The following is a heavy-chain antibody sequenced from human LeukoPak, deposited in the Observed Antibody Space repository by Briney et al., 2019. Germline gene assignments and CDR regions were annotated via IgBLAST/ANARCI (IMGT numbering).Heavy chain of an antibody. CDR1: GFTFSSYA. J-gene: IGHJ4*02. V-gene: IGHV3-23*01. CDR3: SKDRAGYSGARGFDY. Sequence: GGSLRLSCAASGFTFSSYAMSWVRQAPGKGLEWVSRISDSGDITYYADSVKGRFTISRDNSKNTLYLQMNSLRAEDTDVYYCSKDRAGYSGARGFDYWGQGTLVTVSS. CDR2: ISDSGDIT. D-gene: IGHD5-12*01.